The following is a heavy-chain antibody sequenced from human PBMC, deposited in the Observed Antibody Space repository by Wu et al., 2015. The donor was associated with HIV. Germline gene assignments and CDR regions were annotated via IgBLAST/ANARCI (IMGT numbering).Heavy chain of an antibody. Sequence: QVQLVQSGAEVKKPGASVKVSCKASGYTFTSYGISWVRQAPGQGLEWMGWISAYNGNTNYAQKLQGRVTMTTDTSTSTAYMELRSLRSDDTAVYYCARGRTALTYYYDSSGYSTDAFDIWAKGQWSPSLQ. V-gene: IGHV1-18*01. CDR1: GYTFTSYG. CDR3: ARGRTALTYYYDSSGYSTDAFDI. J-gene: IGHJ3*02. CDR2: ISAYNGNT. D-gene: IGHD3-22*01.